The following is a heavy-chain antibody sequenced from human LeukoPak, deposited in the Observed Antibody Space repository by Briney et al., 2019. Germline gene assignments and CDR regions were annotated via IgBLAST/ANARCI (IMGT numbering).Heavy chain of an antibody. CDR2: ISSGSSYI. D-gene: IGHD5-24*01. Sequence: GGSLRLSCAASGFTFNSYDVHWVRQAPGKGLEWVSAISSGSSYIYYADSMKGRFTISRDNAENSLYLQMNSLRAEDTAVYFCARGEEKATITGLDSWGQGTLVTVSS. J-gene: IGHJ4*02. CDR3: ARGEEKATITGLDS. CDR1: GFTFNSYD. V-gene: IGHV3-21*01.